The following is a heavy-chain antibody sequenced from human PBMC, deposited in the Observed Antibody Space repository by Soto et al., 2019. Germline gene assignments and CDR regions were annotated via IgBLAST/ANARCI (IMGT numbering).Heavy chain of an antibody. CDR2: IKEDGSAM. Sequence: EVQLVESGGGLVQPGGSLRLSCAVSGFTFSDSWMTWVRQAPEKGLEWVANIKEDGSAMYYVDSVKGRFTISRDNAKNSLYLHMNSLSVDDTAVYYCATDSVYFTHDHWGQGTLVTVSS. J-gene: IGHJ4*02. D-gene: IGHD3-3*01. CDR1: GFTFSDSW. CDR3: ATDSVYFTHDH. V-gene: IGHV3-7*01.